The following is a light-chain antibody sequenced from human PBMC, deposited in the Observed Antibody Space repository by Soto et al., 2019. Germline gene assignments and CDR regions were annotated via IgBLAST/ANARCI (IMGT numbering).Light chain of an antibody. CDR1: QSVSSN. V-gene: IGKV3-15*01. J-gene: IGKJ4*01. Sequence: EIVMTQSPATLSVSPGERATLSCRASQSVSSNLAWYQQKLGQAPRLLIYGASTRATGIPARFSGSGSGTEFTLTISRLQSEDCGVYYCQQYNNWPLPFGGGTKVAIK. CDR2: GAS. CDR3: QQYNNWPLP.